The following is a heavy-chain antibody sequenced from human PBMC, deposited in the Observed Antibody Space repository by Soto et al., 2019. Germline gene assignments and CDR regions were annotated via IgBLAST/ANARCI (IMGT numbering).Heavy chain of an antibody. D-gene: IGHD4-17*01. J-gene: IGHJ5*02. V-gene: IGHV3-21*01. Sequence: SLRLSCAASGFTFSSYSMNWVRQAPGKGLEWVSSISSSSSYIYYADSVKGRFTIPRDNAKNSLYLQMNSLRAEDTAVYYCARDMYGDYGDWFDPWGQGTLVTSPQ. CDR1: GFTFSSYS. CDR2: ISSSSSYI. CDR3: ARDMYGDYGDWFDP.